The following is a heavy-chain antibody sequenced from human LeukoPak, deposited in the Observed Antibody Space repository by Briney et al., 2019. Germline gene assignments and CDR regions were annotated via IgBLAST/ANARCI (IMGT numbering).Heavy chain of an antibody. CDR1: GGSISSYY. CDR3: AREDLDSSNAFDI. V-gene: IGHV4-59*12. J-gene: IGHJ3*02. Sequence: PSETLSLTCTVSGGSISSYYWSWIRQPPGKGLEWIGYIFDSGSTNYNPSLRSRLTISVDTSKNQFSLKLSSVTAADTAFYYCAREDLDSSNAFDIWGQGTMVTVSS. CDR2: IFDSGST. D-gene: IGHD1-1*01.